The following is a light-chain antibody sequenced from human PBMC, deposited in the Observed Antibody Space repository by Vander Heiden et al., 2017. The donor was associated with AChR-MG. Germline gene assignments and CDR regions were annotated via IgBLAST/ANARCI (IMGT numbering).Light chain of an antibody. CDR1: QSISFY. CDR3: QQSYSTPFLT. V-gene: IGKV1-39*01. Sequence: DIQMTQSPSSLSASVGDTVTITCRASQSISFYLNWYQQRPGKAPKLLIYGASTLQSGFPSRFTGSGSGTHFTLTISSLQPEDFATYYCQQSYSTPFLTFGGGTKVEIK. CDR2: GAS. J-gene: IGKJ4*01.